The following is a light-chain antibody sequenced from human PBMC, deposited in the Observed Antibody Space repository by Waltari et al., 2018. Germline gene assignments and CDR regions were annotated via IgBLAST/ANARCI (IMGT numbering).Light chain of an antibody. Sequence: SYVLTQPPSVSVAPGQTARITCEGNSIGSKSIHWYQQKPGQAPVLVVYDDSARPSGIPEGFSGANSENTATLTSSRVEAGDEADYFCLVWDMNNDHPWVFGGGTKLTVL. J-gene: IGLJ3*02. CDR2: DDS. V-gene: IGLV3-21*02. CDR1: SIGSKS. CDR3: LVWDMNNDHPWV.